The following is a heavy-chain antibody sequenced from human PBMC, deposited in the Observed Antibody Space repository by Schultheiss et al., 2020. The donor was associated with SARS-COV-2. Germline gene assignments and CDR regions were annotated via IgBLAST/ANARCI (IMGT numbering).Heavy chain of an antibody. CDR2: IYHSGST. Sequence: SETLSLTCTVSGGSISSYYWSWIRQPPGKGLEWIGYIYHSGSTYYNPSLKSRVTISVDRSKNQFSLKLSSVTAADTAVYYCARGIGGADAFDIWGQGTMVTVSS. J-gene: IGHJ3*02. CDR1: GGSISSYY. D-gene: IGHD2-21*01. V-gene: IGHV4-59*12. CDR3: ARGIGGADAFDI.